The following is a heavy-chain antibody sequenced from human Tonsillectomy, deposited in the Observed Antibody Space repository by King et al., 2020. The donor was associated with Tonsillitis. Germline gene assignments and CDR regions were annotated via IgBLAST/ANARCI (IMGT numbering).Heavy chain of an antibody. J-gene: IGHJ4*02. V-gene: IGHV1-18*04. CDR3: ARDGRDYVDYEGFEY. D-gene: IGHD4-17*01. CDR1: GYTFTTYG. Sequence: MQLVQSGAEIKKPGASVRVSCKASGYTFTTYGINWVRPAPGQGLEWMGWISTYSGNTHYAQKLQGRATMTTDTSTSTAYMELKSLRSDDTAVYYCARDGRDYVDYEGFEYWGQGTLVTVSS. CDR2: ISTYSGNT.